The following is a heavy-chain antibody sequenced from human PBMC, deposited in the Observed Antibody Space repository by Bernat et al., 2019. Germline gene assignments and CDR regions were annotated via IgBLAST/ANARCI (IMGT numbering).Heavy chain of an antibody. CDR3: ARITMVQGVMTFDP. J-gene: IGHJ5*02. V-gene: IGHV4-59*01. CDR2: IYYSGST. D-gene: IGHD3-10*01. CDR1: GGSISSYY. Sequence: QVQLQESGPGLVKPSETLSLTCTVSGGSISSYYWSWIRQPPGKGLEWIGYIYYSGSTNYNPSLKSRVTISVDTSKNQFSLKLSSVTAADTAVYYCARITMVQGVMTFDPWGQGTLVTVSS.